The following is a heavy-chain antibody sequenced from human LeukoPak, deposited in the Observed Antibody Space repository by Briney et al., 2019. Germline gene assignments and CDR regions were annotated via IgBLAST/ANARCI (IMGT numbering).Heavy chain of an antibody. CDR2: ISGYNANA. D-gene: IGHD3-9*01. V-gene: IGHV1-18*01. CDR1: GYTFSSYG. J-gene: IGHJ4*02. CDR3: ARDTYDFLTGRYSGSGGDY. Sequence: GASVKVSRKASGYTFSSYGISWVRQAPGQGLKWMGWISGYNANAKYAQKLQGRVTMTTDTSTSTMLMELRSLRSDDTAVYYCARDTYDFLTGRYSGSGGDYWGQGTLVTVSS.